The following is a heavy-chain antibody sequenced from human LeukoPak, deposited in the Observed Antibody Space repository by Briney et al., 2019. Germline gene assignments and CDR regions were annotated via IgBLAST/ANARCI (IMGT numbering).Heavy chain of an antibody. CDR2: ISSSGSTI. D-gene: IGHD3-10*01. J-gene: IGHJ4*02. CDR1: GFTFSSYE. Sequence: PGGSLRLSCAASGFTFSSYEMNWVRQAPGKGLEWVSYISSSGSTIYYADSVKGRFTISRDNAKNSLYLQMNSLRAEDTAVYYCARDAPYYGSGSYYPFDYWGQGTLVTVFS. V-gene: IGHV3-48*03. CDR3: ARDAPYYGSGSYYPFDY.